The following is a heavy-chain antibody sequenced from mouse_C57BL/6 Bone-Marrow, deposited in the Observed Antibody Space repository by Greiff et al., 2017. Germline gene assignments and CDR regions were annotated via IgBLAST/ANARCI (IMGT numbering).Heavy chain of an antibody. V-gene: IGHV1-55*01. CDR3: ARPYYSNYWYFDV. Sequence: QVQLQQPGAELVKPGASVKMSCTASGYTFTSYWITWVKQRPGQGLEWIGDIYPGSGSTNYNEKFKSKATLTVDTASSTAYMQLSSLTSEDSAVYNCARPYYSNYWYFDVWGTGTTVTGSS. J-gene: IGHJ1*03. CDR1: GYTFTSYW. CDR2: IYPGSGST. D-gene: IGHD2-5*01.